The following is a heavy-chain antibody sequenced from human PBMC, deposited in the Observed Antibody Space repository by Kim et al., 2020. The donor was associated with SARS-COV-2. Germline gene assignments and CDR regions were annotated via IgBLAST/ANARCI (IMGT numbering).Heavy chain of an antibody. Sequence: SETLSLTCAVLGGSLTDNDWRWSRQPPGKGLEWMGEINHSGSANYNPSLKIRVTISRDTSKNQFSLKLTSVTAADTAVYYCARGGLPECFHRRCRGR. D-gene: IGHD2-21*01. CDR3: ARGGLPECFHRRC. CDR2: INHSGSA. V-gene: IGHV4-34*01. CDR1: GGSLTDND. J-gene: IGHJ2*01.